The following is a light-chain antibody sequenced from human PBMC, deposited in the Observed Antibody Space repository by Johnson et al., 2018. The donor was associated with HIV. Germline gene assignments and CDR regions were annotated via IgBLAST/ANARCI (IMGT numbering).Light chain of an antibody. V-gene: IGLV1-51*01. Sequence: QSVLTQPPSVSAAPGQRVTISCSGSSSNIGNNFVSWYQQLPGTAPKVLIYDTSKRPSGIPDRFSGSKSGTSATLGITGLQTGDEADYYCGTWDSSLSAGVFGTGTKVTLL. CDR2: DTS. CDR1: SSNIGNNF. J-gene: IGLJ1*01. CDR3: GTWDSSLSAGV.